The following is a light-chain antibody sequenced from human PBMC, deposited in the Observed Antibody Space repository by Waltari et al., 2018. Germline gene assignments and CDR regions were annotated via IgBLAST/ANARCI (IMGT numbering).Light chain of an antibody. CDR1: QGISSY. CDR2: AAS. CDR3: QQFNNYLWT. Sequence: DIQLTQSPSFLSASVGDRVTITCQASQGISSYLAWYQQKPGKAPKLLSYAASTLQSGVPSRFSGSGSGTEFTLTISSLQPEDFATYYCQQFNNYLWTFGQGTKVEIK. J-gene: IGKJ1*01. V-gene: IGKV1-9*01.